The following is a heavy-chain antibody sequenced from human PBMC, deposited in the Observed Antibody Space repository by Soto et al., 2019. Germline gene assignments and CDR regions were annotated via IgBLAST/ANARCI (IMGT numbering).Heavy chain of an antibody. V-gene: IGHV4-59*08. CDR1: GGSISSYY. D-gene: IGHD4-17*01. CDR2: NYYSVST. Sequence: SETLSLTCTVSGGSISSYYWSWIRQPPGKGLEWIGYNYYSVSTNYNPSLKSRVTISVDTSKNQFSLKLSSVTAADTAVYYCARHETLNGDYDYWGQGTLVTVSS. CDR3: ARHETLNGDYDY. J-gene: IGHJ4*02.